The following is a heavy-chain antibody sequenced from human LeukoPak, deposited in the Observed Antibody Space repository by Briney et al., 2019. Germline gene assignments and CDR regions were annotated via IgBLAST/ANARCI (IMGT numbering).Heavy chain of an antibody. CDR3: ARENDIVVVPAATFDY. D-gene: IGHD2-2*01. CDR1: GFTFSSYA. V-gene: IGHV3-30-3*01. CDR2: ISYDGSNK. Sequence: PGRSLRLSCAASGFTFSSYAMHWVRQAPGEGLEWVAVISYDGSNKYYADSVKGRFTISRDNSKDTLYLQMNSLRAEDTAVYYCARENDIVVVPAATFDYWGQGTLVTVSS. J-gene: IGHJ4*02.